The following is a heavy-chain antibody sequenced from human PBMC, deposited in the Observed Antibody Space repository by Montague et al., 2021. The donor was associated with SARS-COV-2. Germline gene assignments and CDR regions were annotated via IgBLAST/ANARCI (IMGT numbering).Heavy chain of an antibody. J-gene: IGHJ3*02. V-gene: IGHV4-39*01. Sequence: SETLPLTCTVSGGSISSSDYYWGWIRQPPGKGLEWIGSLFYSVNTYYNPSLQSRVTISVDTSKNQFSLKLSSVTAADTAVYYCARTNYDFWRGHQRGGAFDIWGQGTMVTVSS. CDR1: GGSISSSDYY. CDR3: ARTNYDFWRGHQRGGAFDI. CDR2: LFYSVNT. D-gene: IGHD3-3*01.